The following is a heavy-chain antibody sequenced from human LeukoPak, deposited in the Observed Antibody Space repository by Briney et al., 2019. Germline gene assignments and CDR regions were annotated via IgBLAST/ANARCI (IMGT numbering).Heavy chain of an antibody. CDR1: GYSFTSYW. CDR2: IYPGYSDT. J-gene: IGHJ4*02. Sequence: GESLKISCKGSGYSFTSYWIGWVRQMPGKGLEWMGIIYPGYSDTRYSPSFQGQVPHSDDRSISPAYLQWRSLKASDTAMYYCAIGRGGQQLGDYWGQGTLVTVSS. CDR3: AIGRGGQQLGDY. D-gene: IGHD6-13*01. V-gene: IGHV5-51*01.